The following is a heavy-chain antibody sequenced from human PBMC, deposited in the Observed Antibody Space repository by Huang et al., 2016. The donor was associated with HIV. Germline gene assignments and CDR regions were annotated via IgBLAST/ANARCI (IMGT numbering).Heavy chain of an antibody. V-gene: IGHV3-74*01. D-gene: IGHD3-10*01. CDR1: GFTFSSYW. CDR3: ARGSRQGKYYYGSGTAY. J-gene: IGHJ4*02. Sequence: EVQLVESGGGLVQPGGSLRLSCAASGFTFSSYWMHWVRQVPGKGLVWVSHIKSDGSSTSYADSVKGRFTISRDNAKNTLYLQMNSLRAKDTAVYYCARGSRQGKYYYGSGTAYWGQGTLVTVSS. CDR2: IKSDGSST.